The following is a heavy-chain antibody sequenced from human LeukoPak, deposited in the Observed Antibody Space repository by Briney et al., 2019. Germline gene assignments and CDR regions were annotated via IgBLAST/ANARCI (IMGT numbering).Heavy chain of an antibody. CDR2: IYYSGST. CDR1: GGSISSYY. J-gene: IGHJ2*01. Sequence: SETLSLTCTVSGGSISSYYWSWIRQPPGKGLEWIGYIYYSGSTNYNPSLKSRVTISVDTSKNQFSLKLSSVTAADTAVYYCAREGEDWYFDLWGRGTLVTVSS. V-gene: IGHV4-59*01. CDR3: AREGEDWYFDL.